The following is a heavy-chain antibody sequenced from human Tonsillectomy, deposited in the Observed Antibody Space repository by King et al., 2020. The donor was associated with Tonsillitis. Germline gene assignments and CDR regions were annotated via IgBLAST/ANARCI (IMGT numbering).Heavy chain of an antibody. J-gene: IGHJ4*02. CDR2: IFFDGIEI. CDR1: GFTFSTYG. Sequence: QVQLVESGGGVVQPGRSLRLSCAASGFTFSTYGMHWVRQAPGKGLEWVAVIFFDGIEIYYEDSVKGRFTISRDNDKNTLYLQMNSLRADDMAMYFCAREKVNYGFDYWGQGTLVTVSS. CDR3: AREKVNYGFDY. V-gene: IGHV3-33*01. D-gene: IGHD4-17*01.